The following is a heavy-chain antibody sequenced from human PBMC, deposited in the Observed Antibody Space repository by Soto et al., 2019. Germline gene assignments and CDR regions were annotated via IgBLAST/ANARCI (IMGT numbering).Heavy chain of an antibody. J-gene: IGHJ6*02. V-gene: IGHV1-69*01. Sequence: QVQLVQSGAEVKKPGSSVKVSCKASGGTFSSYAISWVRQAPGQGLEWMGGIIPIFGTANYAQKFQGRVTITAGESTSTAYMELSRLRSEDTAVYYCARDRYEEVTYYCYFAMDVWGQGTTVTVSS. CDR3: ARDRYEEVTYYCYFAMDV. D-gene: IGHD5-18*01. CDR1: GGTFSSYA. CDR2: IIPIFGTA.